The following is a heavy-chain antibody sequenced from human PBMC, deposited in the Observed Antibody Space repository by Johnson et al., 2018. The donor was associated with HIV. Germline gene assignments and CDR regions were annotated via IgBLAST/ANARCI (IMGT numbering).Heavy chain of an antibody. CDR1: GFTFSSNY. J-gene: IGHJ3*01. CDR3: ARGIVEVQPRYRLLRDDVFDV. Sequence: VQLVESGGGLIQPGGSLRLSCAASGFTFSSNYMSWVRQAPGRGLEWVSGINWNGGSTAYADSVKGRFTISRDNAKNSLYLQMDSLRAKDTALYYCARGIVEVQPRYRLLRDDVFDVWGQGTMVTVSS. V-gene: IGHV3-20*04. D-gene: IGHD2-15*01. CDR2: INWNGGST.